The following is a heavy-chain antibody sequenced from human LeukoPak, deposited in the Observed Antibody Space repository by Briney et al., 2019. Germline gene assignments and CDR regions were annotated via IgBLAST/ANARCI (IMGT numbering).Heavy chain of an antibody. Sequence: PGGSLRLSCAASGFTLSSYSMNWVRQAPGKGLEWLSYISSSSITIYYADSVKGRFTISRDNAKNSLYLQMSSLRVEDTAVYYCARLRGEMRFVYWGQGTLVTVSS. D-gene: IGHD3-16*01. V-gene: IGHV3-48*01. CDR3: ARLRGEMRFVY. CDR1: GFTLSSYS. CDR2: ISSSSITI. J-gene: IGHJ4*02.